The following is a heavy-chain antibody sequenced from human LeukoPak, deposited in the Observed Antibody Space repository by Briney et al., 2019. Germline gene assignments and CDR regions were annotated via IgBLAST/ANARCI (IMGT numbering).Heavy chain of an antibody. Sequence: SETLSLTCTVSGDSISIHYCICSRQPPGKGLEWIGYIYYSGSTNYNPSLKSRVTISVDTSKNQFTLKLSSVTTAYTAVYCRSINPHNWRHGASNLLAIDIWGQGTMVTVSP. CDR1: GDSISIHY. J-gene: IGHJ3*02. D-gene: IGHD1-1*01. V-gene: IGHV4-59*11. CDR3: SINPHNWRHGASNLLAIDI. CDR2: IYYSGST.